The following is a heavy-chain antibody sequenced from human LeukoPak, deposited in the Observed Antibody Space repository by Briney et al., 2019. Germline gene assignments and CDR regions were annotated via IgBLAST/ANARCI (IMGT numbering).Heavy chain of an antibody. CDR2: IYYSGST. Sequence: SSETLSLTCTVSGGSISRYYWSWIRQPPGKGLEWIGYIYYSGSTNYNPSLKSRVTISVDTSKNQLSLKLSSVTAADTAVYYCARTSSSRYLHFDYWGQGTLVTVSS. D-gene: IGHD6-13*01. V-gene: IGHV4-59*08. J-gene: IGHJ4*02. CDR3: ARTSSSRYLHFDY. CDR1: GGSISRYY.